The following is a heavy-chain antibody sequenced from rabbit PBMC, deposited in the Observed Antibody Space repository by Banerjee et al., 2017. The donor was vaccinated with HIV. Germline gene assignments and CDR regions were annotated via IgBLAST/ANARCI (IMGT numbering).Heavy chain of an antibody. CDR2: IYTGTSGST. Sequence: QEQLEESGGDLVKPEGSLTLTCTASGFSFRNKYVMCWVRQAPGKGLELIACIYTGTSGSTWYANWAKGRFTISKTSSTTVTLQMTSLTAADTATYFCAKDGGSDYDWAMDLWGPGTLVTVS. D-gene: IGHD8-1*01. V-gene: IGHV1S45*01. J-gene: IGHJ3*01. CDR3: AKDGGSDYDWAMDL. CDR1: GFSFRNKYV.